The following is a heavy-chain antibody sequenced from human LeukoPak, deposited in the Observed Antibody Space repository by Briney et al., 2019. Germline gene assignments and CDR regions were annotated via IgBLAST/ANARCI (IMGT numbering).Heavy chain of an antibody. CDR2: LSGGGGST. CDR3: AKDLAAGTTGYFDY. J-gene: IGHJ4*02. Sequence: GGSLRLSCAASGFTFSTYAMSWVRQAPGKGLEWVSSLSGGGGSTYYADSVKGRFTISRDNAKNSLYLQMNSLRAEDTALYYCAKDLAAGTTGYFDYWGQGTLVTVSS. CDR1: GFTFSTYA. D-gene: IGHD6-13*01. V-gene: IGHV3-23*01.